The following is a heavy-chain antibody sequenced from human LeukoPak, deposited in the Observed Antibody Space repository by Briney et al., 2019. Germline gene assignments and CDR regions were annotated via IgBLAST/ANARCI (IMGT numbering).Heavy chain of an antibody. CDR3: ASRTPGPWFDP. Sequence: PSETLSLTCAVYGGSFSGYYWSWIRQPPGKGLEWIGEINHSGSTNYNPSLKSRVTISVDTSKNQFSLKLSSVTAADTAVYYCASRTPGPWFDPWGQGTLVTVSS. CDR2: INHSGST. J-gene: IGHJ5*02. D-gene: IGHD2-2*01. V-gene: IGHV4-34*01. CDR1: GGSFSGYY.